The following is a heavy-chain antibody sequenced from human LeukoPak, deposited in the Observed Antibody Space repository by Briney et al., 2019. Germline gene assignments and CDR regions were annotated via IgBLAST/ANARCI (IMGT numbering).Heavy chain of an antibody. V-gene: IGHV6-1*01. CDR1: GDSVSSNSAA. CDR2: TYYRSKWYN. CDR3: AGANLLGYCTNGVCPGGGVPFDY. J-gene: IGHJ4*02. Sequence: SQTLSLTCAISGDSVSSNSAAWNWIRQSSSRGLEWLGRTYYRSKWYNDYAVSVKSRITINPDTSKNQFSLKLSSVTAADTAVYYCAGANLLGYCTNGVCPGGGVPFDYWGQGTLVTVSS. D-gene: IGHD2-8*01.